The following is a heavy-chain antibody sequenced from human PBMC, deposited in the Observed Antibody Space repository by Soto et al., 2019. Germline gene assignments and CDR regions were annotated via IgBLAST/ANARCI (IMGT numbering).Heavy chain of an antibody. CDR2: TYYRSKWYN. CDR3: AGHPVVVGAAFDF. J-gene: IGHJ3*01. CDR1: GDSVSSNSAA. V-gene: IGHV6-1*01. Sequence: SQTLSLTCAISGDSVSSNSAAWNWIRPSPSRGLEWLGRTYYRSKWYNDYAVSVKSRITINPDTSKNHVSLQLNSVTPEDTAVYYCAGHPVVVGAAFDFWGQGTMVTVSS. D-gene: IGHD3-22*01.